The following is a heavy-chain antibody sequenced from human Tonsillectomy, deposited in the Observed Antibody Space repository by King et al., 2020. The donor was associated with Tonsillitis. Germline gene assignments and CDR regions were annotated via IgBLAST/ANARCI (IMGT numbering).Heavy chain of an antibody. CDR3: ARDYKGVLDY. Sequence: VQLQESGPGLVKPSETLSLTCTVSGGSMGTYYWSWIRQPPGKGLEWIDYISYSGNTNYNPSLKSRLTISLDTSKNHFSLALSSVTAADTGVYYCARDYKGVLDYWGQGILVTVSS. V-gene: IGHV4-59*01. CDR1: GGSMGTYY. D-gene: IGHD3-10*01. J-gene: IGHJ4*02. CDR2: ISYSGNT.